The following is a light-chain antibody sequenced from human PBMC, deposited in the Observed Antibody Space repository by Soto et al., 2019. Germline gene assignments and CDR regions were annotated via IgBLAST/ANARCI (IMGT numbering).Light chain of an antibody. J-gene: IGLJ3*02. CDR1: SSNIGNNS. CDR3: STWDDSLDGWV. V-gene: IGLV1-44*01. CDR2: VDN. Sequence: QSVLTQPPSASGTPGQRVTISCSGSSSNIGNNSVNWYQQLPETAPKLLIYVDNQRPPGVPDRFSGSKSGTSASLAISGLQSEDEAHYYCSTWDDSLDGWVFGGGTKVTVL.